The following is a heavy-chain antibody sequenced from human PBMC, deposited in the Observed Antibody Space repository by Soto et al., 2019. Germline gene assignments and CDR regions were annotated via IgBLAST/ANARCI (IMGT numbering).Heavy chain of an antibody. D-gene: IGHD5-18*01. CDR1: VFARSHIGLN. CDR3: AHSSLLSGYSYGPEYYYFDF. Sequence: GPTIMPATKPLAPTCRAYVFARSHIGLNVGWIRQPPGKALDWLALIYWDDDKRYSPSLKSRLTITKDTSKNQVVLTMTNMDPVDTATYYCAHSSLLSGYSYGPEYYYFDFRGQGT. J-gene: IGHJ4*02. CDR2: IYWDDDK. V-gene: IGHV2-5*02.